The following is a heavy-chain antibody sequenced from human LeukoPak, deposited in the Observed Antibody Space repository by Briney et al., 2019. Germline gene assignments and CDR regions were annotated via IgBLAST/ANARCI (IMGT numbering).Heavy chain of an antibody. Sequence: GGSLRLSCAASGFTFSIYSFNWVRQAPGKGLEWLSFISCSRSTIYSADSVKGRFTISCDNAKSSLYLQLNSLRAEDTAVYFCARGSSNVAARNNWFDPWGQGTLVTVSS. V-gene: IGHV3-48*01. CDR1: GFTFSIYS. CDR2: ISCSRSTI. CDR3: ARGSSNVAARNNWFDP. D-gene: IGHD6-6*01. J-gene: IGHJ5*02.